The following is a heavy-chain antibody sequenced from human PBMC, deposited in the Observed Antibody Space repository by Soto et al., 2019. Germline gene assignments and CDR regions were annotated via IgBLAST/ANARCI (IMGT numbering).Heavy chain of an antibody. J-gene: IGHJ4*02. CDR1: GGSFSGYY. CDR3: ERGLLWFGELAEHDY. Sequence: QVQLQQWGAGLLKPSETLSLTCAVYGGSFSGYYWSWIRQPPGKGLEWIGEINHSGSTNYNPSLKSRGTISVDTSKTQFSLKLSSMTAAAAAVYYCERGLLWFGELAEHDYWGQGTLVTVSS. CDR2: INHSGST. V-gene: IGHV4-34*01. D-gene: IGHD3-10*01.